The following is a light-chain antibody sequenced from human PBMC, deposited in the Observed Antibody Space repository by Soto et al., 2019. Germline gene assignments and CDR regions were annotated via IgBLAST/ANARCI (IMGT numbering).Light chain of an antibody. CDR3: QQYNNWPRT. V-gene: IGKV3-15*01. CDR1: QSVSSN. Sequence: EIVMTQSPATLSVSPGERATLSCRARQSVSSNLAWYQQKPGQAPRLVIYGASTRATGIPARLSGSGSGTEFTLTISSLQSEDFAVYYCQQYNNWPRTFGQGTKVEIK. J-gene: IGKJ1*01. CDR2: GAS.